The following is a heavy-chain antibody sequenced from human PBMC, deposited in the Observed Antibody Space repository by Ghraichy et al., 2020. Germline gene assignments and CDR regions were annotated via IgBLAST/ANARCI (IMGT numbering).Heavy chain of an antibody. Sequence: GGSLRLSCAASGFTFDDYAMHWVRQAPGKGPEWVSGISWNGGSIGYADSVKGRFTISRDNAKNSLYLQMNSLRAEDTALYYCAKGPGYYYYYGMDVWGQGTTVTVSS. CDR3: AKGPGYYYYYGMDV. J-gene: IGHJ6*02. CDR2: ISWNGGSI. CDR1: GFTFDDYA. V-gene: IGHV3-9*01.